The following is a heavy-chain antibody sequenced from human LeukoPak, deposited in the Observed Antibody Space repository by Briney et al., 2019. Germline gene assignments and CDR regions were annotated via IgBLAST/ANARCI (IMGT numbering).Heavy chain of an antibody. D-gene: IGHD3-10*01. V-gene: IGHV1-2*02. Sequence: ASVKVSCKASGYTFTGYYMHWVRQAPGQGLEWMGWINPNSGGTNYAQKFQGRVTMTRDTSISTAYMELSRLRSDDTAVYYCARDPGVLLWFGSLDYWGQGTLVTVSS. J-gene: IGHJ4*02. CDR1: GYTFTGYY. CDR2: INPNSGGT. CDR3: ARDPGVLLWFGSLDY.